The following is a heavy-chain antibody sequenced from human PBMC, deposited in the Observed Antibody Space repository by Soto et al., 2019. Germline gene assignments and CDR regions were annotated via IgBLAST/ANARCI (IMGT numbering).Heavy chain of an antibody. CDR1: GGSFSGYY. V-gene: IGHV4-34*01. D-gene: IGHD3-3*01. CDR3: ARWSHDGNSDSYYGMDV. Sequence: SETLSLTCAVYGGSFSGYYWSWIRQPPGKGLEWIGEINHSGSTNYNPSLKSRVTISVDTSKNQFSLKLSSVTAADTAVYYCARWSHDGNSDSYYGMDVWGQGTTVTVSS. CDR2: INHSGST. J-gene: IGHJ6*02.